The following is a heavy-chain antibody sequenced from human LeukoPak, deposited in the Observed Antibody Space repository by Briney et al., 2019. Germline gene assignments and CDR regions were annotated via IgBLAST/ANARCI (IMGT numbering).Heavy chain of an antibody. J-gene: IGHJ4*02. D-gene: IGHD6-13*01. V-gene: IGHV4-59*12. CDR3: ARVGAAGPSY. CDR2: IYYSGST. CDR1: GDSISSYY. Sequence: SETLSLTCSVSGDSISSYYWSWIRQPPGKGLEWIGDIYYSGSTNYNPSLKSRVTISVDTSKNQFSLKLSSVTAADTAVYYCARVGAAGPSYWGQGTLVTVSS.